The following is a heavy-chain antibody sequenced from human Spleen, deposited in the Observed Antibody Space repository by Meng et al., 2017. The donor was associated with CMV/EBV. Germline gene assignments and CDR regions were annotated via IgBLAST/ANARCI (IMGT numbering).Heavy chain of an antibody. CDR2: IYSDGST. Sequence: GGSLRLSCAAYGFTVRSNYMSWVRQAPGKGLEWVATIYSDGSTYYADSVKGRFTISRDNSKNILFLQMSSLTAEDTAVFYCARDTHKYSGSSSGYFYALDVWGQGTTVTVSS. D-gene: IGHD6-6*01. V-gene: IGHV3-53*01. CDR3: ARDTHKYSGSSSGYFYALDV. J-gene: IGHJ6*02. CDR1: GFTVRSNY.